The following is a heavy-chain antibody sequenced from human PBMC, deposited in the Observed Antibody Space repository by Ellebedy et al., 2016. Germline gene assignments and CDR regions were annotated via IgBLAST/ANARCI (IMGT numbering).Heavy chain of an antibody. Sequence: GGSLRLXXAASGFTVSSNYMSWVRQAPGKGLEWVSVIYSGGSTYYADSVKGRFTISRDNSKNTLYLQMNSLRAEDTAVYYCASGIAAAGTLDYWGQGTLVTVSS. V-gene: IGHV3-53*01. CDR1: GFTVSSNY. J-gene: IGHJ4*02. CDR2: IYSGGST. D-gene: IGHD6-13*01. CDR3: ASGIAAAGTLDY.